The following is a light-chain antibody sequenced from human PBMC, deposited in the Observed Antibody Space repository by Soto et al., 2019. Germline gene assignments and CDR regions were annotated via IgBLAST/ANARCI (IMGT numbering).Light chain of an antibody. J-gene: IGKJ2*01. CDR3: HQSYSIPNT. CDR1: QSIDSH. CDR2: DAS. Sequence: DLQMTQSPSSLSASVGDRVTITCRASQSIDSHLSWYQQKPGKAPKLLIYDASSLQSGVPSTFSGGGSGTVFTLTISSLQPEDFATYFCHQSYSIPNTFGQGTKLEIK. V-gene: IGKV1-39*01.